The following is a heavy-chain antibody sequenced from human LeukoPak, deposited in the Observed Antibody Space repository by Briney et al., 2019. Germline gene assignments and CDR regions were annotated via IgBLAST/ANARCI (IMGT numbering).Heavy chain of an antibody. Sequence: GRPLRLSCAPSGFTYSSYAMHGVRQAPGKGVVWVAVISYYGCNKYYADSVKGRFNISRDNSKHTLYLQMNSLSAGDKDVYYCARGAIHFWSGPITRITWFDPWGQGTLVTVSS. J-gene: IGHJ5*02. V-gene: IGHV3-30-3*01. D-gene: IGHD3-3*02. CDR1: GFTYSSYA. CDR2: ISYYGCNK. CDR3: ARGAIHFWSGPITRITWFDP.